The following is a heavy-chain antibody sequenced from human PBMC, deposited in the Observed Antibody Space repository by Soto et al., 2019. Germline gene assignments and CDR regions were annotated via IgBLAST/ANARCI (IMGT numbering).Heavy chain of an antibody. J-gene: IGHJ6*02. CDR3: ARVDILTVYGCMDV. CDR1: GYTFTAYA. CDR2: INAGNGNT. Sequence: ASVKVSCKASGYTFTAYAIHWVRQAPGQRLEWMGWINAGNGNTEYSQNFQGRVTITRDTSASTAYMELSSLRSEDTAVYYCARVDILTVYGCMDVWGQGTTVTVSS. V-gene: IGHV1-3*01. D-gene: IGHD3-9*01.